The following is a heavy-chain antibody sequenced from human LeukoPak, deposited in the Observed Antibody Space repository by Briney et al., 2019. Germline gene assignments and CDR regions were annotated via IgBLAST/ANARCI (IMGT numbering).Heavy chain of an antibody. D-gene: IGHD6-13*01. CDR3: ARAYSSSWPYFDY. CDR2: IIPIFGTA. Sequence: ASVKVSCKASGYTFSSYAISWVRQAPGQGLEWMGGIIPIFGTANYAQKFQGRVTITADESTSTAYMELSSLRSEDTAVYYCARAYSSSWPYFDYWGQGTLVTVSS. CDR1: GYTFSSYA. V-gene: IGHV1-69*13. J-gene: IGHJ4*02.